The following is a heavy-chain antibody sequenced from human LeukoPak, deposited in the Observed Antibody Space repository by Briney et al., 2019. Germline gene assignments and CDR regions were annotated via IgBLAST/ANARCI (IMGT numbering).Heavy chain of an antibody. J-gene: IGHJ4*02. CDR3: ARTSYCSSTSCSSGAYYFDY. CDR2: IHYSGST. Sequence: SETLSLTCIVSGGSLTGSYWSWIRQSPGKGLEWIGYIHYSGSTDYNPSLKSRVTISVDRSKNQFSLRLYSLTAADTAVYYCARTSYCSSTSCSSGAYYFDYWGQGTLVTVSS. CDR1: GGSLTGSY. V-gene: IGHV4-59*12. D-gene: IGHD2-2*01.